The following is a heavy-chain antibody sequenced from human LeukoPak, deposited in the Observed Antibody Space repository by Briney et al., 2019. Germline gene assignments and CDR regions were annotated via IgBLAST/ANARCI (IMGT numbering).Heavy chain of an antibody. CDR1: GYTFTSYD. Sequence: GASVKVSCKASGYTFTSYDINWVRQATGQGLEWMGWMNPNSGNTGYAQKFQGRVTITRNTSISTAYMELSSLRAEDTAVYYCARDPRFGETSKHYYYYYYMDVWGKGTTVTVSS. CDR2: MNPNSGNT. V-gene: IGHV1-8*03. J-gene: IGHJ6*03. CDR3: ARDPRFGETSKHYYYYYYMDV. D-gene: IGHD3-10*01.